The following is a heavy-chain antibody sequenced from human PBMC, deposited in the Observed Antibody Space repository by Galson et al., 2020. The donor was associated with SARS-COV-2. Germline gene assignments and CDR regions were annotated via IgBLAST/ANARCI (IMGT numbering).Heavy chain of an antibody. D-gene: IGHD1-26*01. J-gene: IGHJ3*02. Sequence: GESLKISCAASGFTFRNSGLHWVRQAPGKGLEWVAVISSDGGFEYYTDSVEGRFTISRDNSQNTLYLQMNSLRPEDTAIYSCARDVGRGSYPIWFDALDIWGQGTMVTVSS. V-gene: IGHV3-30*03. CDR2: ISSDGGFE. CDR3: ARDVGRGSYPIWFDALDI. CDR1: GFTFRNSG.